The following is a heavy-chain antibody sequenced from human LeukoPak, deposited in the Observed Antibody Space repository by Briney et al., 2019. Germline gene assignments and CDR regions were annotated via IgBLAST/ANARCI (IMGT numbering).Heavy chain of an antibody. Sequence: GGSLRLSCAASGFTFSSYWMSWVRQAPGKGLEWVANIKQDGSEKYFVDSVKGRFTISRDNAKNSLYLQMNSLRAEDMALYYCAKGGGGRLIYYYYMDVWGKGTTVTVSS. CDR3: AKGGGGRLIYYYYMDV. D-gene: IGHD3-16*01. CDR2: IKQDGSEK. CDR1: GFTFSSYW. J-gene: IGHJ6*03. V-gene: IGHV3-7*03.